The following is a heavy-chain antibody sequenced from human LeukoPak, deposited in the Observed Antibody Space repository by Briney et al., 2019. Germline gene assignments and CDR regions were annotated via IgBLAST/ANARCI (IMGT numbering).Heavy chain of an antibody. V-gene: IGHV3-20*04. CDR2: INWNGGST. J-gene: IGHJ4*02. Sequence: GGSLRLSCAASGFAFDDCGMSWVRQAPGKGLEWVSGINWNGGSTGYADSVKGRFTISRDNAKNSLYLQMNSLRAEDTALYYCARDAYDSSGQPDGFDYWGQGTLVTVSS. D-gene: IGHD3-22*01. CDR1: GFAFDDCG. CDR3: ARDAYDSSGQPDGFDY.